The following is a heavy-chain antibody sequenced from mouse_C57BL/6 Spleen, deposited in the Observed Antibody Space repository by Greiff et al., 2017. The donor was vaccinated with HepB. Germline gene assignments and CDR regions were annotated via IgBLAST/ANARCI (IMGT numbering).Heavy chain of an antibody. Sequence: QVHVKQSGPGLVQPSQSLSITCTVSGFSLTSYGVHWVRQSPGKGLEWLGVIWRGGSTDYNAAFMSRLSITKDNSKSQVFFKMNSLQADDTAIYYCAKNYYYGSSRAMDYWGQGTSVTVSS. V-gene: IGHV2-5*01. CDR2: IWRGGST. D-gene: IGHD1-1*01. CDR1: GFSLTSYG. CDR3: AKNYYYGSSRAMDY. J-gene: IGHJ4*01.